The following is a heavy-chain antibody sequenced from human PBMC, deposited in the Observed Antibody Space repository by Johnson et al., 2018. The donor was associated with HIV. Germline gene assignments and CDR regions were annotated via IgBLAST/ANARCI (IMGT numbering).Heavy chain of an antibody. D-gene: IGHD3-22*01. J-gene: IGHJ3*02. CDR3: ARDLPYYYDSSNKNGAFDI. CDR2: IYSGGNT. CDR1: GFTFDDYA. Sequence: VQLVESGGGLVQPGRSLRLSCAASGFTFDDYAMHWVRQAPGKGLEWVSVIYSGGNTFYADSVQGRVTISRDNSKNTLDLHMNSLRVDDTAVYYCARDLPYYYDSSNKNGAFDIWGQGTVVTVS. V-gene: IGHV3-66*01.